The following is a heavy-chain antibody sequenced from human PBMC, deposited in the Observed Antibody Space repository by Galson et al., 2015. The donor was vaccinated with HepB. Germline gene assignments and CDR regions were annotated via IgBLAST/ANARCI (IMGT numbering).Heavy chain of an antibody. CDR2: ISYDGSNK. Sequence: SLRLSCAASGFTFSSYGMHWVRQAPGKGLEWVAVISYDGSNKYYADSVKGRFTISRDNSKNTLYLQMNSLRAADTAVYYCAKGWGYCSSTSCYADYWGQGTLVTVSS. CDR3: AKGWGYCSSTSCYADY. CDR1: GFTFSSYG. D-gene: IGHD2-2*01. J-gene: IGHJ4*02. V-gene: IGHV3-30*18.